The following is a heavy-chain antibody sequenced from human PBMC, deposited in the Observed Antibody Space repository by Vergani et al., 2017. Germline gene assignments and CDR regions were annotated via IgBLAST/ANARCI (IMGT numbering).Heavy chain of an antibody. Sequence: QVQLVESGGGVVQPGRSLRLSCAASGFTFSSYGMHWVRQAPGKGLEWVAVISYDGSNKYYADSVKGRFTIPRDNSKNTLYLQMNSLRAEDTAVYYCAKDGGSAAGNWFDPWGQGTLVTVSS. CDR3: AKDGGSAAGNWFDP. V-gene: IGHV3-30*18. J-gene: IGHJ5*02. CDR1: GFTFSSYG. D-gene: IGHD6-13*01. CDR2: ISYDGSNK.